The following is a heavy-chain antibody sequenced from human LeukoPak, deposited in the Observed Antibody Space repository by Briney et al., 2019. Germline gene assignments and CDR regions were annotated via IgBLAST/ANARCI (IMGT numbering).Heavy chain of an antibody. J-gene: IGHJ4*02. CDR1: GGSFSGYY. D-gene: IGHD6-6*01. CDR2: INHSGST. Sequence: SETLSLTCAVYGGSFSGYYWSWIRQPPGKGLEWIGEINHSGSTNYNPSLKSRVTIPVDTSKNQFSLKLSSVTAADTAVYYCARGGLLYSSSSGTQYYFDYWGQGTLVTVSS. V-gene: IGHV4-34*01. CDR3: ARGGLLYSSSSGTQYYFDY.